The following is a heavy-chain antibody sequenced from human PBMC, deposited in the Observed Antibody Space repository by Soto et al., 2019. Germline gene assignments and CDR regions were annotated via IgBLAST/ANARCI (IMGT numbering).Heavy chain of an antibody. D-gene: IGHD3-10*01. J-gene: IGHJ6*02. CDR1: DYSISNGYY. Sequence: PSETLSLTCAVSDYSISNGYYWGWIRQPPGKGLEWIGSIYYSGNTYYNPSLKSRVTISVDTSKNQFSLKLNSVTAADTAVYYCAKCRSPMALYYYYYGMDVWGQGTTVTVSS. CDR2: IYYSGNT. V-gene: IGHV4-38-2*01. CDR3: AKCRSPMALYYYYYGMDV.